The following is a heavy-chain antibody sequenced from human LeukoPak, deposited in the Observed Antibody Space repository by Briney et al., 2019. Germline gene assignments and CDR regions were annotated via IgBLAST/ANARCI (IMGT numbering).Heavy chain of an antibody. Sequence: AESLSLSCAVSGLTFSSYWRHWVRQAPGKGLVWVSRIDSDGSSTNYADSVKGRFTISRDNAKNTLYLQMSSLRAEDTAVYYCLGGYSSSYMDVWGKGTTVTISS. J-gene: IGHJ6*03. V-gene: IGHV3-74*01. CDR1: GLTFSSYW. D-gene: IGHD3-16*01. CDR3: LGGYSSSYMDV. CDR2: IDSDGSST.